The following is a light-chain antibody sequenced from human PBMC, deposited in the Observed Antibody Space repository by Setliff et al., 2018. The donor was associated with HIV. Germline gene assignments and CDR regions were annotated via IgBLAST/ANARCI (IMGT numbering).Light chain of an antibody. CDR2: DVS. CDR3: SSYTSSSTRV. CDR1: STDVGRYIF. Sequence: GSPGQSITISCTGSSTDVGRYIFVSWYQQHPGKAPRLMIFDVSNRPSGVSNRFSGSKSGSTASLTISGLQPEDEADYYCSSYTSSSTRVFGTGTKVTVL. J-gene: IGLJ1*01. V-gene: IGLV2-14*03.